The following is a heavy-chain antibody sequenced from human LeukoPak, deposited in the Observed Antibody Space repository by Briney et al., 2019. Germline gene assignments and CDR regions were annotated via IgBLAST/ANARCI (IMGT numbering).Heavy chain of an antibody. D-gene: IGHD3-10*01. CDR2: IYYSGST. CDR1: GGSISSYY. J-gene: IGHJ6*02. CDR3: ARGGLIALVRGRYYYGMDV. Sequence: SETLSLTCTVSGGSISSYYWSWLRQPPGKGLEWIGYIYYSGSTNYNPSLKSRVTISVDTSKIHFSLKFSSVTAADTAVYYCARGGLIALVRGRYYYGMDVWGQGTTVTVSS. V-gene: IGHV4-59*01.